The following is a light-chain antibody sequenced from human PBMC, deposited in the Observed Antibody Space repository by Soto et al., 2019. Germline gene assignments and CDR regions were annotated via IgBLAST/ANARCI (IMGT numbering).Light chain of an antibody. CDR3: AAWDDNLKGVV. Sequence: QSVLTQPPSASGTPGQRVSFSCSGSSSNIGVNTVNWYQQLPGSAPKLLIYNNNQRPSGVPDQFSGSKSGTSASLAISGLQSEDEADYYCAAWDDNLKGVVFGGGNQLTVL. CDR2: NNN. J-gene: IGLJ3*02. CDR1: SSNIGVNT. V-gene: IGLV1-44*01.